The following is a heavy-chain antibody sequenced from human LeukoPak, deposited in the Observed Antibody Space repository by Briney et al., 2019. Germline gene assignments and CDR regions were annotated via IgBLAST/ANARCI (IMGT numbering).Heavy chain of an antibody. Sequence: PGGSLRLSCAASGFTFSSYAMHWVRQAPHKGLEWVAVISYDEHNKFYADSVKGRFTISRESSKNTMYLQMNNLRPEDTAMYYCAKEGGTSLVDYWGQGTLVTVSS. V-gene: IGHV3-30-3*01. CDR2: ISYDEHNK. CDR3: AKEGGTSLVDY. J-gene: IGHJ4*02. CDR1: GFTFSSYA. D-gene: IGHD1-26*01.